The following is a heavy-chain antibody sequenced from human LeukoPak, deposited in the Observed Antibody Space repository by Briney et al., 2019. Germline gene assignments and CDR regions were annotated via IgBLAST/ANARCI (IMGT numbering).Heavy chain of an antibody. CDR1: GXTVSSNY. D-gene: IGHD6-19*01. J-gene: IGHJ3*02. V-gene: IGHV3-66*01. CDR2: IYSGGST. CDR3: ARAFVSGWYNDAFDI. Sequence: GGSLRLSCAASGXTVSSNYVSWVRQAPGKGLEWVSVIYSGGSTYYADSVKGRFTISRDNSKNTLYLQMNSLRAEDTAVYYCARAFVSGWYNDAFDIWGQGTMVTVSS.